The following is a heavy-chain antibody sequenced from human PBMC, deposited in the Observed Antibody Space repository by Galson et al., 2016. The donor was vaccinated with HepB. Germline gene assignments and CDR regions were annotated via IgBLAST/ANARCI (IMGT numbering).Heavy chain of an antibody. Sequence: QSGAEVKKPGESLKISCRGSGYSFGSYWIGWVRQMPGKGLEWMGIIYPGDFDTRYSPSFQGQVTISVDKSISTAYLQWSGLTASDTAMYYCARSLTGSYDFWCVIFNYTAMDVWGQGTTVTVS. D-gene: IGHD3-3*01. CDR3: ARSLTGSYDFWCVIFNYTAMDV. V-gene: IGHV5-51*01. CDR1: GYSFGSYW. CDR2: IYPGDFDT. J-gene: IGHJ6*02.